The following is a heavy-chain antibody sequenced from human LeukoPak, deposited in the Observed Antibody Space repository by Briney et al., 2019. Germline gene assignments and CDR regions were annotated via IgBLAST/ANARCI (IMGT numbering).Heavy chain of an antibody. CDR1: GGSISTYY. V-gene: IGHV4-59*01. CDR2: IYHSGST. Sequence: SETLSLTCTVSGGSISTYYWSWIRQPPRKGQEWVGYIYHSGSTNSNPSLTSRITISVDTSKNQFSLKLSSVTAADTAVYYCARTIIESGGGRYFDYWGQGTLVTVSS. J-gene: IGHJ4*02. D-gene: IGHD2-15*01. CDR3: ARTIIESGGGRYFDY.